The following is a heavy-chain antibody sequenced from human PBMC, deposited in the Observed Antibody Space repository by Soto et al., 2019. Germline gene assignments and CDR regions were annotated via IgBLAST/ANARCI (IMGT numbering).Heavy chain of an antibody. D-gene: IGHD1-26*01. J-gene: IGHJ4*02. Sequence: EVQLVESGEGLVKPGGSLRLSCAASGFTFSSYSMNWVRQAPGKGLEWVSSISSSSSYIYYADSVKGRFTISRDNAKNSLYLQMNSLRAEDTAVYYCARDHVGSYYVVGENFDYGGQGTLVTVSS. CDR2: ISSSSSYI. CDR3: ARDHVGSYYVVGENFDY. CDR1: GFTFSSYS. V-gene: IGHV3-21*01.